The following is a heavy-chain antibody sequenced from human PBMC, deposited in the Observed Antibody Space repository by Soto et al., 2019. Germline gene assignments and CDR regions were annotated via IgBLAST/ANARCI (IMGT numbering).Heavy chain of an antibody. CDR2: ISGSGGST. Sequence: GGSLRLSCAASGFTFSSYAMSWVRQAPGKGLEWVSAISGSGGSTYYADSVKGRFTISRDNSKNTLYLQMNSLRAEDTAVYYCAKDKLSRSSAPDYYMDVWGKGTTVTVSS. V-gene: IGHV3-23*01. CDR3: AKDKLSRSSAPDYYMDV. CDR1: GFTFSSYA. J-gene: IGHJ6*03. D-gene: IGHD6-25*01.